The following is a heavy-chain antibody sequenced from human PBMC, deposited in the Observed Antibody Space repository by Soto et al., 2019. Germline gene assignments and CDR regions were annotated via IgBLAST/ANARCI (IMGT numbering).Heavy chain of an antibody. CDR2: ISGTGGST. Sequence: EVQLLESGGGLVQPGGSLRLSCAASGFTFTSYAFTWVRQAPGKGLEWVSAISGTGGSTFYSDSVMGRFTISRDNSKNTLYLEMNSLRAEDTAVYYCVKNYIQLYFGGQGTLVTVSS. D-gene: IGHD5-18*01. CDR3: VKNYIQLYF. CDR1: GFTFTSYA. J-gene: IGHJ4*02. V-gene: IGHV3-23*01.